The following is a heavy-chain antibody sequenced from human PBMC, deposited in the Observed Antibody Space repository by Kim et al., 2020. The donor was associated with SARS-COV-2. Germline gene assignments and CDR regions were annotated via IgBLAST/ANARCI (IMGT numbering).Heavy chain of an antibody. D-gene: IGHD3-10*01. V-gene: IGHV1-18*01. CDR2: ISAYNGNT. CDR3: ARDKELLWFGEHGHTFDP. CDR1: GYTFTSYG. J-gene: IGHJ5*02. Sequence: ASVKVSCKASGYTFTSYGISWVRQAPGQGLEWMGWISAYNGNTNYAQKLQGRVTMTTDTSTSTAYMELRSLRSDDTAVYYCARDKELLWFGEHGHTFDPWGQGTLVTVSS.